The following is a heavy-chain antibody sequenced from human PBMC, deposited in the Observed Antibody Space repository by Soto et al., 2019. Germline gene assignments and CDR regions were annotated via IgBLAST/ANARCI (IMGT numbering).Heavy chain of an antibody. V-gene: IGHV4-30-4*01. Sequence: SETLSLTCTVSGGSISSGDYYWSWIRQPPGKGLEWIGYIYYSGSTFYNPSLKSRVSISVDTSKNQFSLKLSSVTAADTAVYYCARRSLWAYYFDYWGQGTLVTVSS. CDR3: ARRSLWAYYFDY. D-gene: IGHD3-10*01. CDR1: GGSISSGDYY. J-gene: IGHJ4*02. CDR2: IYYSGST.